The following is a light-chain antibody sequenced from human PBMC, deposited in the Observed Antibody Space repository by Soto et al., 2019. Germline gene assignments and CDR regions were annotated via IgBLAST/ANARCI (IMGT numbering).Light chain of an antibody. Sequence: QSALTQPASVSGSPGQSIAISCTGTSSDVGGHNYVSWFQQNPGKAPKLIIYDVTTRPSGVSDRFSGSKSGNTASLTISWLQAEDEAYYYCASYTSSGTYVFGTGTKLTVL. CDR1: SSDVGGHNY. V-gene: IGLV2-14*01. J-gene: IGLJ1*01. CDR2: DVT. CDR3: ASYTSSGTYV.